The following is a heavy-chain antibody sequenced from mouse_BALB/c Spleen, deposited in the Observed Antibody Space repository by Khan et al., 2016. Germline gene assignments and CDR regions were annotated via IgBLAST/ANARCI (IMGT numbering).Heavy chain of an antibody. CDR3: ARDGVFAY. CDR1: GFSLTGYG. CDR2: IRGDGST. Sequence: QVQLKESGPGLVAPSQSLSITCTVSGFSLTGYGVNWARQPLGQGPERLGMIRGDGSTDHNSALKSRRSTSKDNSKSQVILKMNSLQTDDTARYCCARDGVFAYWGQGTLVTVSA. V-gene: IGHV2-6-7*01. J-gene: IGHJ3*01.